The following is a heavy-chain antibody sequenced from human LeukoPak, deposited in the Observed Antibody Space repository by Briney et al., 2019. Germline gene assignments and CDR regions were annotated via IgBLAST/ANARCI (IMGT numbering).Heavy chain of an antibody. D-gene: IGHD4-17*01. CDR1: GGSISSSSYY. J-gene: IGHJ4*02. V-gene: IGHV4-39*01. CDR3: ARLAHGDYVRLGYYYFDY. Sequence: PSETLSLTCTVFGGSISSSSYYWGWIRQPPGKGLEWIGSIYYSGSTYYNPSLKSRVTISVDTSKNQFSLKLSSVTAADTAVYYCARLAHGDYVRLGYYYFDYWGQGTLVTVSS. CDR2: IYYSGST.